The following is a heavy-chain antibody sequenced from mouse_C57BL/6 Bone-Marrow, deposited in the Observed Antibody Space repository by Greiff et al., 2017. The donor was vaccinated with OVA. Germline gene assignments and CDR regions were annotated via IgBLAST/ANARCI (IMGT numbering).Heavy chain of an antibody. V-gene: IGHV5-6*01. J-gene: IGHJ2*01. CDR3: ARLCPYYYGSSYGY. D-gene: IGHD1-1*01. Sequence: EVHLVESGGDLVKPGGSLKLSCAASGFTFSSYGMSWVRQTPDKRLEWVATISSGGSYTYYPDSVKGRFTISRDNAKNTLYLQMSSLKSEDTAMYYCARLCPYYYGSSYGYWGQGTTLTVSS. CDR2: ISSGGSYT. CDR1: GFTFSSYG.